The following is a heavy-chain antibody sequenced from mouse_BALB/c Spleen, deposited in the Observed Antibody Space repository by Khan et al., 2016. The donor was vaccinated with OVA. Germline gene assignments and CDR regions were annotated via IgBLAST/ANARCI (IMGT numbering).Heavy chain of an antibody. J-gene: IGHJ3*01. Sequence: QVQLKQSGAELVKPGASVKLSCKTSGYTFTSYWIQWVKQRPGQGLGWIGEIFPGTGTTYYNENFKGKATLTIDTSSTTAYMQLSSLTPEDSAVYCCARGYFGNYGFAYWGQGTLVTVSA. V-gene: IGHV1S132*01. CDR2: IFPGTGTT. CDR1: GYTFTSYW. CDR3: ARGYFGNYGFAY. D-gene: IGHD2-1*01.